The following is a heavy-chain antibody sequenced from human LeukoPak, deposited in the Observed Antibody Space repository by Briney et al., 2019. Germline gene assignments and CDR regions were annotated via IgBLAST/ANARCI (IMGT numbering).Heavy chain of an antibody. CDR1: GGSISSGTYY. V-gene: IGHV4-61*02. D-gene: IGHD4/OR15-4a*01. CDR2: IYTSGST. CDR3: ARASNDYSDY. Sequence: SETLSLXCTVSGGSISSGTYYWSWIRQPAGKGLEWIGRIYTSGSTNYNPSLKSRVTISVDTSKNQFSLKLSSVTAADTAVYYCARASNDYSDYWGQGTLVTVSS. J-gene: IGHJ4*02.